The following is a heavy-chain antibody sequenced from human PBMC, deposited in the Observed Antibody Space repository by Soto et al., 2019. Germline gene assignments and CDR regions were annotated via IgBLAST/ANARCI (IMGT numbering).Heavy chain of an antibody. D-gene: IGHD6-13*01. Sequence: QVQLVESGGGVVQPGRSLRLSCAASGFTFSSYGMHWVRQAPGKGLEWVALISYDGSDKYYADSVKGRFTISRDNSKNTLYLQMNSLRVEDTDVYYCGAGQYFSAYWGQGTLVTVSS. V-gene: IGHV3-30*03. CDR2: ISYDGSDK. J-gene: IGHJ4*02. CDR1: GFTFSSYG. CDR3: GAGQYFSAY.